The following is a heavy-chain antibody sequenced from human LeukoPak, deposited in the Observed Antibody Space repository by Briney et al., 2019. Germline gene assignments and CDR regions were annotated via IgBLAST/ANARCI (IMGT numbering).Heavy chain of an antibody. CDR3: AKDIEYSYGCGMDV. J-gene: IGHJ6*02. D-gene: IGHD5-18*01. CDR1: GFTFSSYG. CDR2: ISYDGSNK. V-gene: IGHV3-30*18. Sequence: GGSLRLSCAASGFTFSSYGMHWVRQAPGKGLEWVAVISYDGSNKYYADSVKGRFTISRDNSKNTLYLQMNSLRAEDTALYYCAKDIEYSYGCGMDVWGQGTTVTVSS.